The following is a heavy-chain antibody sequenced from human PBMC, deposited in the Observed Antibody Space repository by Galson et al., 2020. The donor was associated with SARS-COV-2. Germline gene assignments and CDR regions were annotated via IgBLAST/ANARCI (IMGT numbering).Heavy chain of an antibody. CDR1: GFTFSSYD. D-gene: IGHD1-26*01. J-gene: IGHJ6*03. Sequence: GESLKISCAASGFTFSSYDMHWVRQATGKGLEWVSAIGTAGDTYYPGSVKGRFTISRENAKNSLYLQMNSLRAGDTAVYYCARGVGLPPYYYYYYMDVWGKGTTVTVSS. V-gene: IGHV3-13*01. CDR2: IGTAGDT. CDR3: ARGVGLPPYYYYYYMDV.